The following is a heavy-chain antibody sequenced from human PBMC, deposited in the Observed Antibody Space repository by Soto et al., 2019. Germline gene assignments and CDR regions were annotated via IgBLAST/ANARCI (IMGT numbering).Heavy chain of an antibody. J-gene: IGHJ4*02. D-gene: IGHD2-2*01. V-gene: IGHV3-30*18. Sequence: QVQLVESGGGVVQPGRSLRLSCAASGFTLSSYGMHWVRQAPGKGLEWVAFISFDGSYEYYGDSVKGRFTISRDNSKNTLFLQMNSLRAEDTAVYYCAKDRDRGTSTWYGFDYCGQGTLVTVSS. CDR1: GFTLSSYG. CDR3: AKDRDRGTSTWYGFDY. CDR2: ISFDGSYE.